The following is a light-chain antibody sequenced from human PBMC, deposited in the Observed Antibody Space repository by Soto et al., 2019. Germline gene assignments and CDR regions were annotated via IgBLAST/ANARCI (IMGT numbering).Light chain of an antibody. CDR3: QHARRFPIT. V-gene: IGKV1-12*01. Sequence: DIQMTQSPSSVSASVGDRVTITCRASQNIDKWIAWYQQKPGKAPKLLIYAASSLRGGVPSRFSGSGSGTDFTLTISSLQPEDFATYSCQHARRFPITFGQGTRLE. CDR2: AAS. J-gene: IGKJ5*01. CDR1: QNIDKW.